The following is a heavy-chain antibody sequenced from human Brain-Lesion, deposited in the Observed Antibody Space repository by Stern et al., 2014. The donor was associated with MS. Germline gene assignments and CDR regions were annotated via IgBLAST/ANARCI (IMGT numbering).Heavy chain of an antibody. J-gene: IGHJ4*02. D-gene: IGHD1-26*01. CDR2: FDPEDGET. CDR3: ATLSPGAGGNYYRHFDY. CDR1: GYTLTELS. V-gene: IGHV1-24*01. Sequence: DQLVESGAEVKKPGASVKVSCKVSGYTLTELSMHWVRQAPRKGLEWMGGFDPEDGETIYAQKFQGRVTMTEDTSTDTAYMELSSLRSEDTAVYYCATLSPGAGGNYYRHFDYWGQGTLVTVS.